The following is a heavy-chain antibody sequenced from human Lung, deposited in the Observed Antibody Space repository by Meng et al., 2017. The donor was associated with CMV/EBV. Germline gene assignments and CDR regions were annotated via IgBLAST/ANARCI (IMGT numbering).Heavy chain of an antibody. Sequence: LTCAASGFPFSRYWMSWVRQAPGKGLEWVANINQDESEKYYVDSVKGRFTISRDNAKNSLYLQMNSLRAEDTAVFYCARGFWNPYYEDTHDFWGQGILVTVSS. J-gene: IGHJ4*02. CDR3: ARGFWNPYYEDTHDF. D-gene: IGHD3-3*01. CDR1: GFPFSRYW. CDR2: INQDESEK. V-gene: IGHV3-7*04.